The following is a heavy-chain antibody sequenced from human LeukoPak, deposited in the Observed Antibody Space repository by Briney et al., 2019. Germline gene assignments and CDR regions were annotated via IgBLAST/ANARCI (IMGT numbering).Heavy chain of an antibody. CDR3: ARVRGYSYGSSDY. CDR1: GFTFSSYG. J-gene: IGHJ4*02. Sequence: GGSLRLSCAASGFTFSSYGMHWVRQAPGKGLEYVSAISSNGGSTYYANSVKGRFTISRDNSKNTLYLQMGSLRAEDMAVYYCARVRGYSYGSSDYWRQGTLVTVSS. D-gene: IGHD5-18*01. V-gene: IGHV3-64*01. CDR2: ISSNGGST.